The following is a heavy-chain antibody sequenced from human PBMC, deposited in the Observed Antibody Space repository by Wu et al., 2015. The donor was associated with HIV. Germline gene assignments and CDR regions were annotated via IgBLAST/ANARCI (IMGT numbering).Heavy chain of an antibody. V-gene: IGHV1-2*02. CDR2: INPNSGGT. CDR3: ATGYCGGTTCYSAAFDM. Sequence: QVQLVQSGTEVRRPGASVRVSCKTSGYSFTAYYMHWVRQAPGQGLEWMGWINPNSGGTNSAQKFQGRVTMTRDTSISTAYMGINRLRSDDTAVYYCATGYCGGTTCYSAAFDMWGQGTSGHRLF. D-gene: IGHD2-2*01. J-gene: IGHJ3*02. CDR1: GYSFTAYY.